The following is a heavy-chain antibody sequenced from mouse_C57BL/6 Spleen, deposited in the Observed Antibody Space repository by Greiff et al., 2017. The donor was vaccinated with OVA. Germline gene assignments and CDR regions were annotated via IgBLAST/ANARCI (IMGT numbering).Heavy chain of an antibody. Sequence: VQLQQPGAELVKPGASVKLSCKASGYTFTSYWMHWVKQRPGQGLEWIGMIHPNSGSTNYNEKFKSKATLTVDKSSSTAYMQRSSLTSEDSAVYYCARGYYDYLYYFDYWGQGTTLTVSS. CDR1: GYTFTSYW. CDR2: IHPNSGST. CDR3: ARGYYDYLYYFDY. D-gene: IGHD2-4*01. V-gene: IGHV1-64*01. J-gene: IGHJ2*01.